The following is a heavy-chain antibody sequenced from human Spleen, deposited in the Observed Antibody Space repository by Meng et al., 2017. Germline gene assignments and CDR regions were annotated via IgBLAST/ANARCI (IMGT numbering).Heavy chain of an antibody. V-gene: IGHV4-4*07. Sequence: QAHLQEPAPGLVNPAEPLSLTCTVSGGSISSSSWSWTRQPAGKGLEWIGRISTSGTTNYTPSLKSRVTMSLDTSKNQFSLKLSSVTAADTAVYYCARATVRGVMRGGDNWFDPWGQGTLVTVSS. D-gene: IGHD3-10*01. CDR3: ARATVRGVMRGGDNWFDP. CDR1: GGSISSSS. J-gene: IGHJ5*02. CDR2: ISTSGTT.